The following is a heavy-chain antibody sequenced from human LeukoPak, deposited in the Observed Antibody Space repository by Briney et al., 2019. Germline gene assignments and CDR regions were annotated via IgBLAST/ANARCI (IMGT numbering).Heavy chain of an antibody. V-gene: IGHV3-7*01. D-gene: IGHD1-1*01. Sequence: GGSLRLSCAAPGFTFSSFTMTWVRQAPGKGLEWVANIRQDGSEKYYVDSMRGRFTISRDNARNSLYLQMSSLRAEDTAVYYCARSTAGLDYWGQGTLVTVSS. CDR3: ARSTAGLDY. CDR2: IRQDGSEK. CDR1: GFTFSSFT. J-gene: IGHJ4*02.